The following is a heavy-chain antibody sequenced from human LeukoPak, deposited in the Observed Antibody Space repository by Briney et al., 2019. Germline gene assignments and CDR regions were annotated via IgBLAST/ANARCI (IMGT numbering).Heavy chain of an antibody. D-gene: IGHD5-18*01. Sequence: ASVKVSCKASGYTFTGYYMHWVRQAPGQGLEWMGWINPNSGGTNYAQKFQGRVTMTRDTSISTAYMELSSLRSEDTAVYYCARVVGPIGNSYGTTYLDYWGQGTLATVSS. J-gene: IGHJ4*02. CDR3: ARVVGPIGNSYGTTYLDY. CDR1: GYTFTGYY. CDR2: INPNSGGT. V-gene: IGHV1-2*02.